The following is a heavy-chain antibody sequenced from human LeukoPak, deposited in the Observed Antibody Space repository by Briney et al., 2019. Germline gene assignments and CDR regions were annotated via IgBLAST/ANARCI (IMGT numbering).Heavy chain of an antibody. V-gene: IGHV4-39*01. J-gene: IGHJ3*02. D-gene: IGHD5-24*01. CDR1: GGSISSYY. CDR3: ARPRDGYNFGAFVM. CDR2: IYYSGST. Sequence: SETLSLTCTVSGGSISSYYWGWIRQPPGKGLEWIGSIYYSGSTYYNPSLKSRVTISVDTSKNQFSLKLSSVTAADTAVYYCARPRDGYNFGAFVMWGQGTLVTVSS.